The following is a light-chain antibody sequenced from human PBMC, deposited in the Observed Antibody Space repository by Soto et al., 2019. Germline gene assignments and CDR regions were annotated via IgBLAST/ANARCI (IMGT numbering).Light chain of an antibody. CDR1: QSVYNN. J-gene: IGKJ4*01. V-gene: IGKV3-15*01. CDR3: QQCRNWPLT. CDR2: DAS. Sequence: EIVMTQSPATLSVSPGEGATLSCKASQSVYNNLAWYQQRPGQPPRLLIYDASTRATGISAGFSGSGYGTEFTLTISSLQSEDFAVYFCQQCRNWPLTFGGGTKV.